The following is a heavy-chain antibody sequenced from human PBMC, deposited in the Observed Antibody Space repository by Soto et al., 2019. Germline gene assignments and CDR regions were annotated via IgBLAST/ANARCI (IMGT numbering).Heavy chain of an antibody. CDR3: ARVPDSSGFDY. CDR1: GGSISSGDYY. D-gene: IGHD3-22*01. J-gene: IGHJ4*02. V-gene: IGHV4-30-4*01. CDR2: IYYSGST. Sequence: PSETLSLTCTVSGGSISSGDYYWSWIRQPPGKGLEWIGYIYYSGSTYYNPSLKSRVTISVDTSKNHFSLKLSSVTAADTAVYYCARVPDSSGFDYWGQGTLVTVSS.